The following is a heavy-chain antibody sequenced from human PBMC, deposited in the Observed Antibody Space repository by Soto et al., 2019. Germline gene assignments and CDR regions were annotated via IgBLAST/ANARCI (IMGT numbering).Heavy chain of an antibody. V-gene: IGHV2-26*01. CDR2: ILANDDK. CDR1: GFSLSNSRMS. Sequence: QVTLKESGPVLVKSTETLTLTCTVSGFSLSNSRMSVSWIRQPPGKALEWLAHILANDDKSYKTSLKTRLTTSKDTSKSQVVLTMTNMDPADTATYYCARMFHDHLTGFYSGWFDTWGQGTHVTVSS. D-gene: IGHD3-9*01. J-gene: IGHJ5*02. CDR3: ARMFHDHLTGFYSGWFDT.